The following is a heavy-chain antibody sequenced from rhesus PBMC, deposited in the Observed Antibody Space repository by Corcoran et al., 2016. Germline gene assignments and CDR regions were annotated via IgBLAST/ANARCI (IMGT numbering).Heavy chain of an antibody. V-gene: IGHV4-173*01. CDR2: IAGSGGST. D-gene: IGHD2-39*01. CDR1: VGSLTSNY. CDR3: ARTPVYWYFDL. J-gene: IGHJ2*01. Sequence: QVQLQESGPGLGKPSETLSLTFAVSVGSLTSNYSSWIRPPPGKGLEWIGRIAGSGGSTDYNPSLKSRVTISTDTSKNQFSLKLSSVTAADTAVYYCARTPVYWYFDLWGPGTPITISS.